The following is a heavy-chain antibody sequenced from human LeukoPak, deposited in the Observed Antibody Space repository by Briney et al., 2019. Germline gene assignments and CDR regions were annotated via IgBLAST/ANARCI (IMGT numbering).Heavy chain of an antibody. D-gene: IGHD5-18*01. CDR2: IYYSGST. CDR3: ERCGYSYGTFDY. Sequence: SETLSLTCTVSGGSISSSSYYWGWIRQPPGKGLEWIGSIYYSGSTYYNPSLKSRVTISVDTSKNQFSLKVSSVTAADTAVYYCERCGYSYGTFDYWGQGTLVTVSS. CDR1: GGSISSSSYY. J-gene: IGHJ4*02. V-gene: IGHV4-39*01.